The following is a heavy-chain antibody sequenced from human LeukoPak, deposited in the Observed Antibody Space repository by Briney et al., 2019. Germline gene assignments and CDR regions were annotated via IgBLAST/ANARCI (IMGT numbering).Heavy chain of an antibody. CDR2: ISGSGGST. J-gene: IGHJ4*02. Sequence: GGSLRLSCAASGFTFSSYAMSWVRQAPGKGLEWVSAISGSGGSTYYADSVKGRFTISRDNSKNTLYLRMNSLRAEDTAVYYCAKGGVGPTYYFDYWGQGTLVTVSP. D-gene: IGHD1-26*01. CDR3: AKGGVGPTYYFDY. CDR1: GFTFSSYA. V-gene: IGHV3-23*01.